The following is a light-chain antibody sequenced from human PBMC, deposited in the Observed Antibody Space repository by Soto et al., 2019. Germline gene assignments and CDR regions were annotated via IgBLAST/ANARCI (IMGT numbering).Light chain of an antibody. CDR2: SIN. V-gene: IGLV1-44*01. J-gene: IGLJ3*02. CDR3: ATWDESLNGWV. Sequence: QAVVTQPPSASGTPGQGVTISCSGGSSNIGTNTVHWYQQLPGTAPKLVISSINQRPSGVPARFSGSKSGTSASLAISGLRSEDEADYYCATWDESLNGWVFGGGTKLTVL. CDR1: SSNIGTNT.